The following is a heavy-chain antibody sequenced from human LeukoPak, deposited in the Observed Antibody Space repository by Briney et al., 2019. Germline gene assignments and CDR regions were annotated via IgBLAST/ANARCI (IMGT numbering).Heavy chain of an antibody. D-gene: IGHD3-16*02. Sequence: ASVKVSCKASGYTFTSYGISWVRQAPGQGLEWMGWISAYNGNTNYAQELQGRVTMTTDTSTSTAYMELRSLRSDDTAVYYCARRAGILGDYVWGSYRVDYFDYWGQGTLVTVSS. V-gene: IGHV1-18*01. CDR2: ISAYNGNT. J-gene: IGHJ4*02. CDR1: GYTFTSYG. CDR3: ARRAGILGDYVWGSYRVDYFDY.